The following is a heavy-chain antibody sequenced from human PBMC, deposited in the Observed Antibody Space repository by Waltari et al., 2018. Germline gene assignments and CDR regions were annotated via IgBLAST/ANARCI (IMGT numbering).Heavy chain of an antibody. Sequence: QVQLVQSGAEVKEPGSSVKVSCTASRATFSIYGTTWLRQAPGQGLEWMGRIIPMDGVTNYAQKFQGRVTISADKSTYTAYMDLSSLTSEDTAVYFCARDLGTTVTEPYFDSWGQGTLVTVSS. J-gene: IGHJ4*02. CDR2: IIPMDGVT. CDR3: ARDLGTTVTEPYFDS. D-gene: IGHD4-17*01. V-gene: IGHV1-69*09. CDR1: RATFSIYG.